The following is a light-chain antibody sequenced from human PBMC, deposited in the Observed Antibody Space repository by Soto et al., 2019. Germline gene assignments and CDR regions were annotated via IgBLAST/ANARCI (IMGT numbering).Light chain of an antibody. CDR3: SSYTNINTRACV. V-gene: IGLV2-14*01. CDR2: EVT. Sequence: QSALTQPASVSASPVQSITISCTGTSGDIGSYNRVSWYQQHPGKAPKLIIYEVTDRPSGVSNRFSGSKSGNTASLTISGLQAEDEAEYYCSSYTNINTRACVFGTGTKV. J-gene: IGLJ1*01. CDR1: SGDIGSYNR.